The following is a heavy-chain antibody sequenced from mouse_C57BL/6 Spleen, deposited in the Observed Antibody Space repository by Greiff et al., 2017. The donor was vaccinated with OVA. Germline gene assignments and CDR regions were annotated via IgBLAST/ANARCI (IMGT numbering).Heavy chain of an antibody. CDR3: TRDYGSSFDY. J-gene: IGHJ2*01. CDR2: ISSGGDYI. CDR1: GFTFSSYA. Sequence: VQLKQSGAGLVKPGGSLKLSCAASGFTFSSYAMSWVRQTPEKRLEWVAYISSGGDYIYYADTVKGRFTISRDNARNTLYLQMSSLKSEDTAMYYCTRDYGSSFDYWGQGTTLTVSS. V-gene: IGHV5-9-1*02. D-gene: IGHD1-1*01.